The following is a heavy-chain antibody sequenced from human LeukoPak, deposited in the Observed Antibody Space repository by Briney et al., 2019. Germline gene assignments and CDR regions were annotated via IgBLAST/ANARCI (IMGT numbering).Heavy chain of an antibody. D-gene: IGHD3-22*01. Sequence: ASVKVSCKASRHTFTTYYIQWVRQAPGQGPEWMGRINPSGGWTDYAQKFQGRVTITRDTSSSTVYMELSSLRSEDTAVYYCAIDISGYYCCSDYWGQGTLVTVAS. CDR1: RHTFTTYY. CDR2: INPSGGWT. CDR3: AIDISGYYCCSDY. J-gene: IGHJ4*02. V-gene: IGHV1-46*01.